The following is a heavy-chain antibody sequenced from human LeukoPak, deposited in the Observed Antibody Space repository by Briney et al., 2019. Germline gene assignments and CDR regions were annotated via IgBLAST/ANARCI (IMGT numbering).Heavy chain of an antibody. CDR3: AKALHYYDSSGLDY. J-gene: IGHJ4*02. V-gene: IGHV3-23*01. D-gene: IGHD3-22*01. CDR1: GFTFGSYA. CDR2: ISGGGSST. Sequence: PGGSLRLSCAASGFTFGSYAMSWVRQAPGKGLEWVSAISGGGSSTNYADSVKGRLTISRDNSKNTLYLQMNSLRAEDTAVYYCAKALHYYDSSGLDYWGQGTLVTVSS.